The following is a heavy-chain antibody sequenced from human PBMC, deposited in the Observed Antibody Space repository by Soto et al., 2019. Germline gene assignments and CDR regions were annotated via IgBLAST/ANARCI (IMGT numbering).Heavy chain of an antibody. J-gene: IGHJ6*02. CDR3: ALSGGSSGHPNYYYYYGMDV. V-gene: IGHV3-30*03. CDR1: GFTFSSYG. Sequence: GGSLRLSCAASGFTFSSYGMHWVRQAPGKGLEWVAVISYDGSNKYYADSVKGRFTISRDNSKNTLYLQMNSLRAEDTAVYYCALSGGSSGHPNYYYYYGMDVWGQGTTVTVSS. CDR2: ISYDGSNK. D-gene: IGHD6-19*01.